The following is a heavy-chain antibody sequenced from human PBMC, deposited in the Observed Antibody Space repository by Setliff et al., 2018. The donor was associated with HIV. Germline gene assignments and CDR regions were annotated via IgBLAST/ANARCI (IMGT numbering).Heavy chain of an antibody. Sequence: ASVKVSCKASGYIFTSYGISWVRQAPGQGLEWMGWISAYNGNTNYAQKFQGRVSMTIDTSTSTAYMVLRSLRPDDTAVYFCARDPSSGIYSDSSGQYFQNWGQGTLVTVSS. CDR2: ISAYNGNT. J-gene: IGHJ1*01. D-gene: IGHD3-22*01. V-gene: IGHV1-18*01. CDR3: ARDPSSGIYSDSSGQYFQN. CDR1: GYIFTSYG.